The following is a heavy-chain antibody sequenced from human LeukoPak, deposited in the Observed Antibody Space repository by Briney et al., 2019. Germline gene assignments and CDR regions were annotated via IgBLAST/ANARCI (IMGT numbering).Heavy chain of an antibody. CDR2: INPNSGGT. CDR1: GYTFTGYY. V-gene: IGHV1-2*02. Sequence: ASVKVSCKASGYTFTGYYMHWVRQAPGQGLEWMGWINPNSGGTNYAQKFQGRATMTRDTSISTAYMELSRLRSDDTAVYYCASYCSSTSCYVNSLDYWGQGTLVTVSS. CDR3: ASYCSSTSCYVNSLDY. J-gene: IGHJ4*02. D-gene: IGHD2-2*01.